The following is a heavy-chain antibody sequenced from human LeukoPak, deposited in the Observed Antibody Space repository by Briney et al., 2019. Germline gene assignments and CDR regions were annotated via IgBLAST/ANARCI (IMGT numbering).Heavy chain of an antibody. Sequence: SETLSLTCTVSGGSISSYYWSWIRQPAGKGLEWIGRIYTSGGTNYNPSLKSRVTMSVDTSKNQFSLKLSSVTAADTAVYYCARETWELHAFDIWGQGTMVTVSS. CDR3: ARETWELHAFDI. V-gene: IGHV4-4*07. CDR1: GGSISSYY. J-gene: IGHJ3*02. D-gene: IGHD1-26*01. CDR2: IYTSGGT.